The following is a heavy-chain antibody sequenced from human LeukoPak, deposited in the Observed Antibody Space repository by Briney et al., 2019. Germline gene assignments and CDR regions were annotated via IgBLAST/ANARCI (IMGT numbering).Heavy chain of an antibody. J-gene: IGHJ3*02. V-gene: IGHV3-30*02. CDR2: IRYDGSNK. CDR3: AKDKGDAFDI. Sequence: PGGSLRLSCAASGFTFSSYGMHWVRQAPGKGLEWVAFIRYDGSNKYYADSVKGRFTIPRDNSKNTLYLQMNSLRAEDTAVYYCAKDKGDAFDIWGQGTMVTVSS. CDR1: GFTFSSYG.